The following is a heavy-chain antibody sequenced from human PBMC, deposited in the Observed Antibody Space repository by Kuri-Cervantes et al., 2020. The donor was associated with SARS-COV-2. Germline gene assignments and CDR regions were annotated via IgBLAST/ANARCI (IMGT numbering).Heavy chain of an antibody. CDR2: INHSGST. Sequence: SETLSLTCAVYGGSFSGYYWSWIRQPPGKGLEWIGEINHSGSTNYNPSLKSRVTISVDTSKNQFSLKLSFVTAADTAVYYCASQGKYYYDSSGYPAVYWYFDLWGRGTLVTVSS. V-gene: IGHV4-34*01. CDR1: GGSFSGYY. CDR3: ASQGKYYYDSSGYPAVYWYFDL. D-gene: IGHD3-22*01. J-gene: IGHJ2*01.